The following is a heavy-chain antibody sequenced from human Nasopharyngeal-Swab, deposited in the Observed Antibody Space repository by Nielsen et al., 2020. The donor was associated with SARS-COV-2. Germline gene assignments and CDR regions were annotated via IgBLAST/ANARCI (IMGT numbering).Heavy chain of an antibody. Sequence: GASLQISCAASGFTFSSYAMSWVRQAPGKGLEWVANIKQDGSEKYYVDSVKGRFTISRDNAKNSLYLQMNSLRAEDTAVYYCAREVRGSYWPAFDIWGQGTMVTVSS. J-gene: IGHJ3*02. V-gene: IGHV3-7*01. D-gene: IGHD1-26*01. CDR2: IKQDGSEK. CDR1: GFTFSSYA. CDR3: AREVRGSYWPAFDI.